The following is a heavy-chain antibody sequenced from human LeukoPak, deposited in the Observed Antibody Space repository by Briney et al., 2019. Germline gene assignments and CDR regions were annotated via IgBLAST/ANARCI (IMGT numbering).Heavy chain of an antibody. CDR1: GGSISSYY. V-gene: IGHV4-59*08. J-gene: IGHJ5*02. D-gene: IGHD2-21*02. CDR2: IYYSGST. CDR3: ARHAALLLPEKPQGDWFDP. Sequence: SETLSLTCTVSGGSISSYYWSWIRQPPGKGLEWIGYIYYSGSTNYNPSLKSRVTISVDTSKNQFSLKLSSVTAADTAVYYCARHAALLLPEKPQGDWFDPWGQGTLVTVSS.